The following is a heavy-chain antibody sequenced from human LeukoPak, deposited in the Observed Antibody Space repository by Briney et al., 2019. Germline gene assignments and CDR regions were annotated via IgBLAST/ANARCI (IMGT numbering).Heavy chain of an antibody. J-gene: IGHJ6*02. CDR3: ARDKSYGYPDYYGMDV. CDR2: ISSSCSTI. V-gene: IGHV3-48*03. CDR1: VFTFSSYE. Sequence: GGSLRLSCAASVFTFSSYEMNWVRQAPGKGREWVSYISSSCSTIYYADSVKGRFTISRDHAKNSLYLQMKSLRAEDTAVYYCARDKSYGYPDYYGMDVWGQGTTVTVSS. D-gene: IGHD5-18*01.